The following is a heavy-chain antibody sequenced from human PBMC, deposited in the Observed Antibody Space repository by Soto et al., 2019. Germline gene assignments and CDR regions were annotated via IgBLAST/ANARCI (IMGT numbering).Heavy chain of an antibody. D-gene: IGHD3-3*01. J-gene: IGHJ6*02. CDR1: GFTFSSYS. CDR3: ARGYDFWSGYYSAYYYGMDV. CDR2: ISSSSSYI. V-gene: IGHV3-21*01. Sequence: EVQLVESGGGLVKPGGSLRLSCAASGFTFSSYSMNWVRQAPGKGLEWVSSISSSSSYIYYADSVKGRFTISRDSAKNSLYLQMNSLRAEDTAVYYCARGYDFWSGYYSAYYYGMDVWGQGTTVTVSS.